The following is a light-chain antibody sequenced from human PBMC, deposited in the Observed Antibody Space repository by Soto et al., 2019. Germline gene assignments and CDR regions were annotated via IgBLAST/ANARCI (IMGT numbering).Light chain of an antibody. J-gene: IGKJ4*01. CDR2: DAS. CDR1: PSVSNY. V-gene: IGKV3-11*01. Sequence: EIVLTQSPATLSLSPGERATLSCRASPSVSNYLAWYQQKPGQAPRLLIYDASNRASGIPARFSGSGSGTDFTLTISSLDPEDFAVYYCQQRSNWPPVTFGGGTKVEIK. CDR3: QQRSNWPPVT.